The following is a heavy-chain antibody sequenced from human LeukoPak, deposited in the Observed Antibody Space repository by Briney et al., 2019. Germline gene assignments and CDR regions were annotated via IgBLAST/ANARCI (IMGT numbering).Heavy chain of an antibody. CDR3: ARGHLYSSGWYDY. Sequence: GRSLRLSCAASGFTFSSYGMHWVRQAPGKGLEWVAVIWYDGSNKYYADSVKGRFTISRGNSRNTLYLQMNSLRAEDTAVYYCARGHLYSSGWYDYWGQGTLVTVSS. J-gene: IGHJ4*02. V-gene: IGHV3-33*01. CDR1: GFTFSSYG. D-gene: IGHD6-19*01. CDR2: IWYDGSNK.